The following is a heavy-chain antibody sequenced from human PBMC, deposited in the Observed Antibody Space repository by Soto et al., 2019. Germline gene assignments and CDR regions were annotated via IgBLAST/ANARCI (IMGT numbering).Heavy chain of an antibody. CDR2: IKSKTDGGTT. CDR1: GFPFSNAW. CDR3: TTDEWVYGSGSYYIDY. D-gene: IGHD3-10*01. J-gene: IGHJ4*02. V-gene: IGHV3-15*01. Sequence: GSLRLSCAASGFPFSNAWMSWVRQAPGKGLEWVGRIKSKTDGGTTDYAAPVKGRFTISRDDSKNTLYLQMNSLKTEDTAVYYCTTDEWVYGSGSYYIDYWGQGTLVTAST.